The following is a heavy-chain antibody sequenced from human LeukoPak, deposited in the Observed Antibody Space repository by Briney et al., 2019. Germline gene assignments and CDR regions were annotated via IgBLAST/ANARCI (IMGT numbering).Heavy chain of an antibody. J-gene: IGHJ4*02. Sequence: ASVKVSCKASGYTFTGYYMHWVRQAPGQGLEWMGWINPNSGGTNYAQKFQGRVTMTRDTSISTAYMELSRLRSDDTAVYYCARDYGLLRFLEWSFDYWGQGTLVTVSS. CDR1: GYTFTGYY. CDR3: ARDYGLLRFLEWSFDY. V-gene: IGHV1-2*02. CDR2: INPNSGGT. D-gene: IGHD3-3*01.